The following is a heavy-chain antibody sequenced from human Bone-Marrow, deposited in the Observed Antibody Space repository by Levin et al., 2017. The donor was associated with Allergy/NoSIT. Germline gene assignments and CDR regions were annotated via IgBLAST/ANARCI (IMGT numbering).Heavy chain of an antibody. J-gene: IGHJ4*02. CDR3: AKEDSSCGSDCNSLLDY. D-gene: IGHD2-21*02. Sequence: LSLPCVASGFTFRSSSMAWVRQAPGKGLEWVSVISGSGGTTHYADSVKGRFTISRDNSKNTVFLQMNILRAEDTAIYYCAKEDSSCGSDCNSLLDYWGQGTLVTVSS. CDR2: ISGSGGTT. V-gene: IGHV3-23*01. CDR1: GFTFRSSS.